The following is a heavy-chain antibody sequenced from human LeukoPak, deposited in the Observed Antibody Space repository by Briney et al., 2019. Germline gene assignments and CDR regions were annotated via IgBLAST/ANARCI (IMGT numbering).Heavy chain of an antibody. Sequence: PSETLSLTCAVSAYSISSSNWWAWIRQPPGKGLEWIGYIYYSGSTHYNPSLKSRVTMSVDTSKNQFSLKLSSVTAVDTAVYYCVKKVAGVAWFDSWGQGTLVTVSS. CDR1: AYSISSSNW. D-gene: IGHD7-27*01. CDR3: VKKVAGVAWFDS. V-gene: IGHV4-28*01. CDR2: IYYSGST. J-gene: IGHJ5*01.